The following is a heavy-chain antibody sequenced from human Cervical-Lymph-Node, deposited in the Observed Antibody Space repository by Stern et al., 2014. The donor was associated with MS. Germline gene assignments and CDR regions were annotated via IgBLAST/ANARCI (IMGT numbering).Heavy chain of an antibody. CDR1: GYTFSNYG. J-gene: IGHJ6*02. CDR3: ARDLGHYDFWNLYYFYGMDV. CDR2: ISAYNGNT. V-gene: IGHV1-18*01. D-gene: IGHD3-3*01. Sequence: VQLGESGAEVKKPGASVKVSCKASGYTFSNYGISWVRQAPGQGLEWMGWISAYNGNTNHAQKLQGRVTMTTDTSTSTAHMELRSLRSDDTAVYYCARDLGHYDFWNLYYFYGMDVWGQGTTVTVSS.